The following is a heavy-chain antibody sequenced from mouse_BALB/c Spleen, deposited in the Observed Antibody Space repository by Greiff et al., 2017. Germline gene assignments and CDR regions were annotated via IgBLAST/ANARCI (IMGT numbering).Heavy chain of an antibody. Sequence: EVQLVESGGGLVQPGGSLRLSCATSGFTFTDYYMSWVRQPPGKGLEWLGFIRNKANGYTTEYSASVKGRFTISRDNSQSILYLQMNTPGAEDIATCYCAREIGYWGQGTPVTVSA. CDR3: AREIGY. CDR1: GFTFTDYY. J-gene: IGHJ2*01. CDR2: IRNKANGYTT. V-gene: IGHV7-3*02.